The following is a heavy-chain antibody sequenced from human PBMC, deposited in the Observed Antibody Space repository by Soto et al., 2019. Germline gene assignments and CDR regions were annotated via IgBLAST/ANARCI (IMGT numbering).Heavy chain of an antibody. CDR2: IKSKNDGGTT. V-gene: IGHV3-15*07. CDR3: TSAGQYCTSTTCKAY. D-gene: IGHD2-2*01. J-gene: IGHJ4*02. CDR1: GFGFTNSW. Sequence: EVQVMESGGGLVKPGGSLRLSCAASGFGFTNSWMNWVRQAPGKGLEWVGRIKSKNDGGTTDYAAPVQGRFTISRDDSKTTIYLQMNSLKTEDTAVYYCTSAGQYCTSTTCKAYWGQGTPVTVSS.